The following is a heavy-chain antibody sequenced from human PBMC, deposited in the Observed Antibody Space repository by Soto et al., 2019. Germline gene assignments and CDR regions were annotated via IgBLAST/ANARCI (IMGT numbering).Heavy chain of an antibody. CDR2: ISAYNGNT. V-gene: IGHV1-18*04. CDR1: GYTFTSYG. CDR3: ARACYYDSSGLSYYFDY. J-gene: IGHJ4*02. Sequence: ASVKFSCKASGYTFTSYGISWVRQAPGQGLEWMGWISAYNGNTNYAQKLQGRVTISVDTSKNQFSLKLSSVTAADTAVYYCARACYYDSSGLSYYFDYWGQGTLVTVSS. D-gene: IGHD3-22*01.